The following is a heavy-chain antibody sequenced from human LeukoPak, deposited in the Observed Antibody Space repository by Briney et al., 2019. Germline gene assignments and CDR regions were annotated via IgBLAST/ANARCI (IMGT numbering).Heavy chain of an antibody. J-gene: IGHJ6*02. D-gene: IGHD5-12*01. CDR3: AREDIVATSPYYYYYGMDV. V-gene: IGHV3-33*01. CDR2: ICYDGSNK. Sequence: GGSLRLSCAASGFTFSSYGMHWVRQAPGKGLEWVAVICYDGSNKYYADSVKGRFTISRDNSKNTLYLQMNSLRAEDTAVYYCAREDIVATSPYYYYYGMDVWGQGTTVAVSS. CDR1: GFTFSSYG.